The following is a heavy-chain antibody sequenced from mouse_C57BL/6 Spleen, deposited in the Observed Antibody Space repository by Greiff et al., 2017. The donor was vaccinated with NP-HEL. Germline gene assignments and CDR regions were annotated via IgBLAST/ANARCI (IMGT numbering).Heavy chain of an antibody. Sequence: EVQLQQSGPELVKPGASVKISCKASGYTFTDYYMNWVKQSHGKSLEWIGDINPNNGGTSYNQKFKGKATLTVDKSSSTAYMERRSLTSEDSAVYYCARKGIYYDYDKGFDYWGQGTTLTVSS. D-gene: IGHD2-4*01. CDR3: ARKGIYYDYDKGFDY. CDR1: GYTFTDYY. J-gene: IGHJ2*01. CDR2: INPNNGGT. V-gene: IGHV1-26*01.